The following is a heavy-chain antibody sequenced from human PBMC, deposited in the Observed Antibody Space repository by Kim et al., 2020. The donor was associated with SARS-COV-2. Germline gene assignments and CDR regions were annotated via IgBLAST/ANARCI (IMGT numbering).Heavy chain of an antibody. CDR1: GFTFSSYG. CDR2: IWYDGSNK. J-gene: IGHJ4*02. V-gene: IGHV3-33*01. D-gene: IGHD6-19*01. CDR3: ARVGREQCPDY. Sequence: GGSLRLSCAASGFTFSSYGMHWVRQAPGKGLEWVAVIWYDGSNKYYADSVKGRFTISRDNSKNTLYLQMNSLRAEDTAVYYCARVGREQCPDYWGQGTLVTVSS.